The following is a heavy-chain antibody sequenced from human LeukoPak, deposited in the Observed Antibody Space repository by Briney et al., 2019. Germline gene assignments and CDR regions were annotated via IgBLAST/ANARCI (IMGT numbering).Heavy chain of an antibody. J-gene: IGHJ5*02. CDR3: AKGCPYYDFWSGYYRYWFDP. V-gene: IGHV4-59*01. D-gene: IGHD3-3*01. CDR2: IYYSGST. Sequence: PSETLSLTCTVSGGSISSYCWSWIRQPPGKGLEWIGYIYYSGSTNYNPSLKSRVTISVDTSKNQFSLKLSSVTAADTAVYYCAKGCPYYDFWSGYYRYWFDPWGQGTLVTVSS. CDR1: GGSISSYC.